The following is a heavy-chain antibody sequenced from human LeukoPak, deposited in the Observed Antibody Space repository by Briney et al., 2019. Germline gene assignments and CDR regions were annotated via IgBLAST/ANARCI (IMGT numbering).Heavy chain of an antibody. J-gene: IGHJ4*02. CDR2: IKPDGSEQ. V-gene: IGHV3-7*01. CDR3: AKQGAYFFDY. CDR1: GFNLSSYW. Sequence: GGSLRLSCEASGFNLSSYWMSWVRQAPGKGLEYVATIKPDGSEQLYVGSAKGRFTISKDSAKNSVFLQINRLRAEDTAMYYCAKQGAYFFDYWGQGTLVTVSS.